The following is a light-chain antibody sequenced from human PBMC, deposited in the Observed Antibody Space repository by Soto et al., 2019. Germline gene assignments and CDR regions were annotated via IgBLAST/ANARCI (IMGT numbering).Light chain of an antibody. CDR3: HQRSNWPPVT. CDR2: DAS. CDR1: QSVSSY. Sequence: EIVLTQSPATLSLSPGERATLSCRASQSVSSYLAWYQQKPGQAPRLLIYDASNRATGIPARFSGSGSGTDVTLTISSLEPEDFAIYYCHQRSNWPPVTFGEGTKVEIK. J-gene: IGKJ4*01. V-gene: IGKV3-11*01.